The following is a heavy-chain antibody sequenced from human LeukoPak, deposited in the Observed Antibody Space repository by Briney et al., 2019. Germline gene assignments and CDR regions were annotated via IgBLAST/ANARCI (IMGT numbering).Heavy chain of an antibody. CDR2: IIPIFGTA. J-gene: IGHJ4*02. CDR1: GGTFSSYA. Sequence: GSSVKVSCKASGGTFSSYAISWVRQAPGQGLEWMGGIIPIFGTANYAQKFQGRVTITTDESTSTAYMELSNLRSEDTAVYYCARDLKSLSRQQLVLYYLDYWGQGTLVTVSS. D-gene: IGHD6-13*01. CDR3: ARDLKSLSRQQLVLYYLDY. V-gene: IGHV1-69*05.